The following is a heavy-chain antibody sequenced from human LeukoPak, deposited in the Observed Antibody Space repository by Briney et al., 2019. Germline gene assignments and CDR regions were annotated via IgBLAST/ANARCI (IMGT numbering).Heavy chain of an antibody. CDR3: ASSIAVAGTRMITARWFDP. Sequence: ASVKVSCKASGYTFTSYAMHWVRQAPGQGLEWMGWINAGNGNTRYSQKFQGRVTITRDTSASTAYMELSSLRSEDTAVYYCASSIAVAGTRMITARWFDPWGQGTLVTVSS. D-gene: IGHD6-19*01. CDR2: INAGNGNT. V-gene: IGHV1-3*01. J-gene: IGHJ5*02. CDR1: GYTFTSYA.